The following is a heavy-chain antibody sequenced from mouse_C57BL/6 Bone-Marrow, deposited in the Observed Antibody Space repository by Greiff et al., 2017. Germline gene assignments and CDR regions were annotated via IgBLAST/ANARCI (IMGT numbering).Heavy chain of an antibody. J-gene: IGHJ4*01. Sequence: QVQLQQPGAELVKPGASVKLSCKASGYTFTSYWMQWVKQRPGQGLEWIGEIDPSDSYTNYTQKFKGKATLTVDTSSSTAYMQLSSLTSEDSAVYYCARSYYGNYDAMDYWGQGTSVTVSS. CDR1: GYTFTSYW. D-gene: IGHD2-10*01. CDR3: ARSYYGNYDAMDY. CDR2: IDPSDSYT. V-gene: IGHV1-50*01.